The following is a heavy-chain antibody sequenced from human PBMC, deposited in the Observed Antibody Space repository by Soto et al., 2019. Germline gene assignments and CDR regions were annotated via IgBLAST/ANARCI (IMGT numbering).Heavy chain of an antibody. CDR3: ARGFRSPLDC. J-gene: IGHJ4*02. V-gene: IGHV3-7*01. CDR2: ISPDGSCK. CDR1: GFTFNRQW. Sequence: AWGSLRLSCVASGFTFNRQWMDWVRRNPGQGLEFVAKISPDGSCKDYVDSVKGRFTISRDNAKNSLYLQMNTLRAEDTAVYYCARGFRSPLDCWGKGTMVTVSS.